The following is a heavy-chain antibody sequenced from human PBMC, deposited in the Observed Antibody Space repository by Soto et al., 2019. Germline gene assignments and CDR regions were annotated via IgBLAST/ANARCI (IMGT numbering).Heavy chain of an antibody. CDR3: AKEWYSSSLYYYGMDV. Sequence: PGGSLRLSCAVSGFIFSSYGMHWVRQAPGKGVEWVAAISFDGSNKFYEDSVKGRLTISRDNSKNTVYLQLNSLRSEDTAVYYCAKEWYSSSLYYYGMDVWGQGTTVTVSS. J-gene: IGHJ6*02. V-gene: IGHV3-30*18. CDR1: GFIFSSYG. D-gene: IGHD6-19*01. CDR2: ISFDGSNK.